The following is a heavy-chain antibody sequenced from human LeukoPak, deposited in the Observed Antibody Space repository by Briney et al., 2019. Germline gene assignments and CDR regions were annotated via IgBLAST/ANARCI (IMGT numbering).Heavy chain of an antibody. CDR1: GFTFSDHY. V-gene: IGHV3-11*06. J-gene: IGHJ4*02. CDR3: ARDIGMVRGVIITNHFDY. D-gene: IGHD3-10*01. Sequence: PGGSLRLSCAASGFTFSDHYMSWIRQAPGKGLEWVSYISSSSYTVYADSVKGRFTISRDNAKSSLYLQMNSLRAEDTAVYYCARDIGMVRGVIITNHFDYWAREPRSPSPQ. CDR2: ISSSSYT.